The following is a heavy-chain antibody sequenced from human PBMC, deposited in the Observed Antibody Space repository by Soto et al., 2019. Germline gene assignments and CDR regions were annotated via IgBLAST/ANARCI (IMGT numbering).Heavy chain of an antibody. CDR2: INHSGST. D-gene: IGHD3-10*01. Sequence: PSETLSLTCAVYGGSFSGNYWSWIRQTPGKGLEWMREINHSGSTNYNPSLKSRVIISVETSKNQFSLKLSSVTAADTAVYYCASPSTPARPGYYGSGCYYRDDYYYYGMYVWGQGTTVLVSS. V-gene: IGHV4-34*01. J-gene: IGHJ6*02. CDR1: GGSFSGNY. CDR3: ASPSTPARPGYYGSGCYYRDDYYYYGMYV.